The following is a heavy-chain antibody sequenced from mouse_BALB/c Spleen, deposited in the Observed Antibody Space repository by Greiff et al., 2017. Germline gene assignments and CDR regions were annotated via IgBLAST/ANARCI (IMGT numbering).Heavy chain of an antibody. J-gene: IGHJ3*01. CDR1: GFSLTSYG. CDR3: ARHGGNYDWFAY. D-gene: IGHD2-1*01. Sequence: VQRVESGPDLVAPSQSLSITCTVSGFSLTSYGVHWVRQPPGKGLEWLVVIWSDGSTTYNSALKSRLSISKDNSKSQVFLKMNSLQTDDTAMYYCARHGGNYDWFAYWGQGTLVTVSA. V-gene: IGHV2-6-2*01. CDR2: IWSDGST.